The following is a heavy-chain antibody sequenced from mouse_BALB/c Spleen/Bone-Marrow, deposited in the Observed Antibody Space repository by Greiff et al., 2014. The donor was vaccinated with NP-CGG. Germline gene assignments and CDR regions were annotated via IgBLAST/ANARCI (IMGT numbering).Heavy chain of an antibody. CDR1: GYAFSSYW. J-gene: IGHJ3*01. CDR2: IYPGDGDT. Sequence: VKLMESGAELVRPGSSVKISCKASGYAFSSYWMNWVRQRPGQGLEWIGQIYPGDGDTNYNGKFKGKATLTADRSSSTAYMQLSSLTSEDSAVYFCARTPWFACWGQGTLVTVSA. CDR3: ARTPWFAC. V-gene: IGHV1-80*01.